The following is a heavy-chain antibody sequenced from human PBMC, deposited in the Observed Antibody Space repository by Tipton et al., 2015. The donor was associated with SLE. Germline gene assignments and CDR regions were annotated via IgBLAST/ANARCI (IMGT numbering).Heavy chain of an antibody. V-gene: IGHV4-39*07. CDR3: ARFNYYDSSGYYSAFDI. J-gene: IGHJ3*02. CDR2: IYYSGST. CDR1: GGSISSSSYY. D-gene: IGHD3-22*01. Sequence: GLVKPSETLSLTCTVSGGSISSSSYYWGWIRQPPGKGLEWIGSIYYSGSTYYNPSLKSRVTISVDTSKNQFSLKLSSVTAADTAVYYCARFNYYDSSGYYSAFDIWGQGTMVTVSS.